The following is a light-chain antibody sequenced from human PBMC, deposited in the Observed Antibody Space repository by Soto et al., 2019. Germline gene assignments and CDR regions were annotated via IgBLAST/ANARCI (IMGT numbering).Light chain of an antibody. CDR1: SSDVGSYNL. CDR2: EGS. CDR3: CSYAGSSSHVV. V-gene: IGLV2-23*01. J-gene: IGLJ2*01. Sequence: QSALTQPASVSGSPGQSITISCTGTSSDVGSYNLVSWYQPHPGKAPKLMIYEGSKRPSGVSNRFSGSKSGNTASLTISGLQAEDECDLYCCSYAGSSSHVVFGGGANLTVL.